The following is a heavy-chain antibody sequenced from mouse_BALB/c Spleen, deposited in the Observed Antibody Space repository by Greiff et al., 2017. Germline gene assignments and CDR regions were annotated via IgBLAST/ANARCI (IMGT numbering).Heavy chain of an antibody. J-gene: IGHJ4*01. Sequence: DVHLVESGGGLVKPGGSLKLSCAASGFTFSSYAMSWVRQSPEKRLEWVAEISSGGSYTYYPDTVTGRFTISRDNAKNTLYLEMSSLRSEDTAMYYCATMITTNYYAMDYWGQGTSVTVSS. CDR3: ATMITTNYYAMDY. CDR1: GFTFSSYA. V-gene: IGHV5-9-4*01. D-gene: IGHD2-4*01. CDR2: ISSGGSYT.